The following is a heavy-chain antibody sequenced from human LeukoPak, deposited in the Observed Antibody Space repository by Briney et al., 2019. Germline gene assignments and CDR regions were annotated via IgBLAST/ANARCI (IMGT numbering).Heavy chain of an antibody. J-gene: IGHJ6*04. CDR1: GYTFTSYG. CDR3: ARSVVVVAAKYYYYGMDV. V-gene: IGHV1-18*04. Sequence: ASVKVSCKASGYTFTSYGISWVRQAPGQGLEWKGWISAYNGNTNYAQKLQGRVTMTTDTSTSTAYMELRSLRSDDTAVYYCARSVVVVAAKYYYYGMDVWGKGTTVTVSS. CDR2: ISAYNGNT. D-gene: IGHD2-15*01.